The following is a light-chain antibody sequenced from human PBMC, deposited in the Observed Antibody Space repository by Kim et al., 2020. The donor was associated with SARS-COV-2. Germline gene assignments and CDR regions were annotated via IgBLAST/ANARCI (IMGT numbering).Light chain of an antibody. V-gene: IGKV3-20*01. J-gene: IGKJ2*01. Sequence: SPGEGATLACRASQASGDSHLAWYQHKPGQAPRLLIYDASRRVIGIPDRFTGSGSGTDFSLTITGLQPEDFAVYYCQQYVGSAVTFGQGTKVDIK. CDR1: QASGDSH. CDR2: DAS. CDR3: QQYVGSAVT.